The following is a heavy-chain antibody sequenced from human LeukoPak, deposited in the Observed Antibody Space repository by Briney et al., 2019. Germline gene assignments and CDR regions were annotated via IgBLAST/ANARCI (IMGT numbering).Heavy chain of an antibody. CDR3: ARDKKSGESSEIDY. V-gene: IGHV3-74*03. J-gene: IGHJ4*02. CDR2: INRDGSTT. D-gene: IGHD3-10*01. Sequence: GGSLRLSCAASGFTFSNYWVHWVRQAPGKGLVWFSRINRDGSTTKYADSVKGRFTVSRDNAKNTLNLQMNSLRAEDTAVYYCARDKKSGESSEIDYWGQGTLVTVSS. CDR1: GFTFSNYW.